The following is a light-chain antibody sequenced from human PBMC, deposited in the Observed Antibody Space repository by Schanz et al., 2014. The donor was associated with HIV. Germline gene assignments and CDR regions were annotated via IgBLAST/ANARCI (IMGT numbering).Light chain of an antibody. CDR2: ADT. J-gene: IGLJ1*01. Sequence: QSVLTQPPSVSGAPGQRVTISCTGTRYNIGAPYDVHWYQQLPGTAPKLLIFADTKRPSGVPNRFSGSKSGNTSSLTISGXQAEDEADYYCSSYTSSSTCVFGTGTKLTVL. CDR3: SSYTSSSTCV. V-gene: IGLV1-40*01. CDR1: RYNIGAPYD.